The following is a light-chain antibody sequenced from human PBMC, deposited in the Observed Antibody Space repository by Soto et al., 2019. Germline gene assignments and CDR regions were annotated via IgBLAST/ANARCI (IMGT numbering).Light chain of an antibody. Sequence: SMSSYVGYIGTIICHSSQDITNSLNWYQQKPGKAPKLLIYDASNLETGVPSRFSGSGSGTDFTFTISTLQPEDIATYYCQQGDYQALSFGRGGKVEIK. J-gene: IGKJ4*01. CDR2: DAS. CDR3: QQGDYQALS. CDR1: QDITNS. V-gene: IGKV1-33*01.